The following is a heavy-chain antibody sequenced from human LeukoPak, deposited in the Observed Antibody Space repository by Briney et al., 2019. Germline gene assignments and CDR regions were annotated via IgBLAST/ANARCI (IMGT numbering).Heavy chain of an antibody. D-gene: IGHD3-3*01. Sequence: PSETLSLTCTVSGGSISSYYWSWIRQPPGKGLEWIAYISDIGSINYNPSLKSRVTISVDTSKNQFSLKLSSVTAADTAVYYCARERLRFLEWLSSQNWFDPWGQGTLVTVSS. J-gene: IGHJ5*02. V-gene: IGHV4-59*12. CDR1: GGSISSYY. CDR3: ARERLRFLEWLSSQNWFDP. CDR2: ISDIGSI.